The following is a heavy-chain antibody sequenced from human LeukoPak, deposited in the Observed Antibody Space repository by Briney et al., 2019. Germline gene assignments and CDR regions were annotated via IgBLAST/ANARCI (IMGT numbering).Heavy chain of an antibody. J-gene: IGHJ3*01. CDR2: MYYSGGT. CDR1: GGSMSGYY. Sequence: PSETLSLTCTVSGGSMSGYYWSWIRQPPGKELDRIGCMYYSGGTNYNPSLKTRVTISVDTSKNQFSLKLSSVTAADTAVYYCARGYFDHFDAFDLWGQGTMVTVSS. CDR3: ARGYFDHFDAFDL. V-gene: IGHV4-59*01. D-gene: IGHD3-9*01.